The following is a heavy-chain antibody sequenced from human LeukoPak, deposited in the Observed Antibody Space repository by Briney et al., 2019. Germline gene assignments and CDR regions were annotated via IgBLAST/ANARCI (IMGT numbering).Heavy chain of an antibody. J-gene: IGHJ4*02. V-gene: IGHV1-46*01. D-gene: IGHD1-1*01. Sequence: ASVKVSCKASGYTFTNFYMHWVRQAPGQGLEWMGLINPVGGSTTYAQEFQGRVTMTSDTSTSTVYMELSSLRSEDTAVYYCARGPTMISFDYWGRGTVVPVSS. CDR1: GYTFTNFY. CDR2: INPVGGST. CDR3: ARGPTMISFDY.